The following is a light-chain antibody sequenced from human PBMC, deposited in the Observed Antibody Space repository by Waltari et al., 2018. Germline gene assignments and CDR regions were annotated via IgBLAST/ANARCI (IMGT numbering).Light chain of an antibody. J-gene: IGKJ4*01. Sequence: DIQMTQSPSSLSASVGDRVTITCRASQSLRRILNWYQQKPGQAHKLLIYAASIFHSGVPARFSRRGSGTDFTLTLSSLQPEDVATYYCQQSYSIPLPLGGGTKGEIK. V-gene: IGKV1-39*01. CDR1: QSLRRI. CDR2: AAS. CDR3: QQSYSIPLP.